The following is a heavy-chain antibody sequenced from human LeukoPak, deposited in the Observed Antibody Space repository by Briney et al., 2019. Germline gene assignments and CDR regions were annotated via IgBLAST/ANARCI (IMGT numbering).Heavy chain of an antibody. J-gene: IGHJ4*02. CDR1: GFTFSSYA. V-gene: IGHV3-30-3*01. CDR3: ARDYDFWSGHPPFDY. CDR2: ISYDGSNK. D-gene: IGHD3-3*01. Sequence: GRSLRLSCAASGFTFSSYAMHWVRQAPGKGLEWVAVISYDGSNKYYADSVKGRFTISRDNSKNTLYLQMNSLRAEDTAVYYCARDYDFWSGHPPFDYWGQGTLVTVSS.